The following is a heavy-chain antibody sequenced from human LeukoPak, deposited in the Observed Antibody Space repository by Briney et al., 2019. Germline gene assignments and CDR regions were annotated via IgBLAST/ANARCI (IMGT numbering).Heavy chain of an antibody. D-gene: IGHD1-14*01. CDR3: AKEGDNSRTRIYDF. CDR2: ISGSGGST. CDR1: GFTFSNYA. J-gene: IGHJ4*02. Sequence: VQPGGSLRLSCAASGFTFSNYAMTWVRQAPGKGLEWVSGISGSGGSTYYADSVKGRFTISRDKSQNTLYLQMNSLRAEDTAVYYCAKEGDNSRTRIYDFWGQGTLVTVSS. V-gene: IGHV3-23*01.